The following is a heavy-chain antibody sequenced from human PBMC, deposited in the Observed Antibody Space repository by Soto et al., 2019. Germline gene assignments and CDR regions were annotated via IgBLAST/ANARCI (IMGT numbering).Heavy chain of an antibody. J-gene: IGHJ5*02. CDR3: ARDRGYCSSTSCYAINWFDP. D-gene: IGHD2-2*01. Sequence: GASVKVSCKASGGTFSSYAISWVRQAPGQGLEWMGGIIPIFGTANYAQKFQGRVTITADESTSTAYMELSSLRSEDTAVYYCARDRGYCSSTSCYAINWFDPWGQGTLVTVSS. CDR1: GGTFSSYA. V-gene: IGHV1-69*13. CDR2: IIPIFGTA.